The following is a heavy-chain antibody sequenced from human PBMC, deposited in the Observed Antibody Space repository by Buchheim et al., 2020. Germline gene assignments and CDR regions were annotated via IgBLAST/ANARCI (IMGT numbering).Heavy chain of an antibody. CDR1: GFTFSDYS. D-gene: IGHD1-14*01. CDR3: ARDANSRHHYHYYGMDV. CDR2: ISSSGGTI. Sequence: EVQLVESGGGLVQPEGSLRLSCAASGFTFSDYSLNWVRQAPGKGLEWVSFISSSGGTIYYADSVKGRFTISRDNTKNSLYLQMSGLRGEDTAVYYCARDANSRHHYHYYGMDVWGQGTT. V-gene: IGHV3-48*04. J-gene: IGHJ6*02.